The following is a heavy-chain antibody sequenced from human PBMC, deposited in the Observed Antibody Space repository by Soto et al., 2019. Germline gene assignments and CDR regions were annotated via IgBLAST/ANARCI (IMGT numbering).Heavy chain of an antibody. CDR1: GYTFTSYY. V-gene: IGHV1-46*01. CDR2: INPSGGST. D-gene: IGHD6-19*01. J-gene: IGHJ4*02. Sequence: GASVKVSCKAFGYTFTSYYMHWVRQAPGQGLEWMGIINPSGGSTSYAQKFQGRVTMTRDTSTSTVYMELSSLRSEDTAVYYCARDRRKSIAVAGIPYWGQGTLVTVSS. CDR3: ARDRRKSIAVAGIPY.